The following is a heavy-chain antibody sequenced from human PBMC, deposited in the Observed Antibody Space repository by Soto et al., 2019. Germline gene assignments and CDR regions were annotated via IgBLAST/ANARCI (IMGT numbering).Heavy chain of an antibody. CDR2: VSHDGRNT. V-gene: IGHV3-30*18. Sequence: VQLVESGGGVVQPGRSLRLSCAASGFTFSDYAMHWVRQAPGKGLEWVAVVSHDGRNTHYADSVKGRFTISRDSSKNMVSLEMTSLRAEDTAVYYCAKGGRQWLVTSDFNYWGQVALVTVSS. CDR1: GFTFSDYA. D-gene: IGHD6-19*01. CDR3: AKGGRQWLVTSDFNY. J-gene: IGHJ4*02.